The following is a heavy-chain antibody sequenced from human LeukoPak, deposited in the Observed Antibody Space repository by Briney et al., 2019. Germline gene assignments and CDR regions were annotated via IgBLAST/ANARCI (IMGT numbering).Heavy chain of an antibody. D-gene: IGHD2-15*01. Sequence: GGSLRLSCSASGFPFNTYAIHWVRQAPGKGLEYVAGISSNGDDTDFADSAKGRFTISRDNSRSTLFLQMNSLRAEDTAVYFCTRDSALLGVAFDLWGQGTVVTVSS. CDR2: ISSNGDDT. CDR3: TRDSALLGVAFDL. V-gene: IGHV3-64D*06. J-gene: IGHJ3*01. CDR1: GFPFNTYA.